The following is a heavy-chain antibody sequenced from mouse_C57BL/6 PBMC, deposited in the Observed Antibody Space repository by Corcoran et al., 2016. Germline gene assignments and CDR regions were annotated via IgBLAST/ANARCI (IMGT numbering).Heavy chain of an antibody. J-gene: IGHJ1*03. Sequence: DVQLQESGPGLVKPSQSLSLTCSVTGYSITSGYYWNWIRQFPGNKLEWMGYISYDGSNNYNPSLKNRISITRDTSKNQFFLKLNSVTTEDTATYYCARVGYYGSSYGYFDVWGTGTTVTVSS. CDR1: GYSITSGYY. CDR3: ARVGYYGSSYGYFDV. CDR2: ISYDGSN. D-gene: IGHD1-1*01. V-gene: IGHV3-6*01.